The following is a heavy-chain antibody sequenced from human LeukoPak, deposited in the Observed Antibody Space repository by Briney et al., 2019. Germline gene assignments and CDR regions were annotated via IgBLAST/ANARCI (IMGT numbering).Heavy chain of an antibody. CDR2: ISGGGGST. CDR3: AKAPYYYDSSGYYGDY. D-gene: IGHD3-22*01. CDR1: GFTFSSYA. Sequence: GGSLRLSCAASGFTFSSYAMSWVRQAPGKGLEWVSAISGGGGSTYYADSVKGRFTISRDNSKNTLYLQMNSLRAEDTAVYYCAKAPYYYDSSGYYGDYWGQGTLVTVSS. J-gene: IGHJ4*02. V-gene: IGHV3-23*01.